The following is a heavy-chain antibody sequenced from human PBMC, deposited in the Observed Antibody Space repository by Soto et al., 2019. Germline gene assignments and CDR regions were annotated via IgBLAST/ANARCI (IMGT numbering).Heavy chain of an antibody. Sequence: QVQLQESGPGLVKPSQTLSLTCTVSGGSISSNFYCNWIRQHPGEGLEWIGYNQYSGNPFYNPSLKSRVTISVDTSNNQFSLNLSSVTAADTAVYYCATGDLTAGELFFGYWGQGALVTVSS. CDR1: GGSISSNFY. CDR2: NQYSGNP. D-gene: IGHD3-10*01. V-gene: IGHV4-31*03. CDR3: ATGDLTAGELFFGY. J-gene: IGHJ4*02.